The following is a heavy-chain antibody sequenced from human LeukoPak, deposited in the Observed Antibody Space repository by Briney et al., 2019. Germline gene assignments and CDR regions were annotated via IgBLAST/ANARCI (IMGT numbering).Heavy chain of an antibody. CDR3: TKHEGGGNYLPY. J-gene: IGHJ4*02. Sequence: PGGSLRLSCAASGFTFSSYAMSWVRQAPGKGLAWVSSLSDSGISTHYADSVKGRFSISRDNSKNTLYLQMNNLRAEDTAIYYCTKHEGGGNYLPYWGQGTLVTVSS. CDR2: LSDSGIST. V-gene: IGHV3-23*01. D-gene: IGHD1-26*01. CDR1: GFTFSSYA.